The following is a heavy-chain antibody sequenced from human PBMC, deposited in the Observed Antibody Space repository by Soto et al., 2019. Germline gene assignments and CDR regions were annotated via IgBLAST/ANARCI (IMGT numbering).Heavy chain of an antibody. J-gene: IGHJ4*02. CDR3: ARGGGRDYFCGSYRPPDY. CDR1: GYTFTSYG. CDR2: ISAYNGNT. Sequence: QVQLVQSGAEVKKPGASVKVSCKASGYTFTSYGISWVRQAPGQGLEWMGWISAYNGNTNYAQKLQGRVTMTTDTATSTPYMERRRLRADDTAVYYCARGGGRDYFCGSYRPPDYWGQGTLVTVSS. V-gene: IGHV1-18*01. D-gene: IGHD3-16*02.